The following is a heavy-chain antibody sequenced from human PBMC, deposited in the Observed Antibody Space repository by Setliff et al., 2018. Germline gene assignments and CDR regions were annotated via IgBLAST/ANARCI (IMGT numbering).Heavy chain of an antibody. D-gene: IGHD4-4*01. V-gene: IGHV5-51*01. CDR1: GYSFTSYW. CDR3: ARDSNYEGAYDY. CDR2: IYAGDSDT. Sequence: PGESLKISCKASGYSFTSYWIGWVRQMPGKGLEWMGVIYAGDSDTRYRPSFQGQVTISVDKSISTAYLQWSSLKASDTAMYYCARDSNYEGAYDYWGQGTLVTVSS. J-gene: IGHJ4*02.